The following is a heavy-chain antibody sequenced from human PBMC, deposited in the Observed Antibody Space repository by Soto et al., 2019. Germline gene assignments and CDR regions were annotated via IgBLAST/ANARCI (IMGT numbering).Heavy chain of an antibody. D-gene: IGHD1-1*01. J-gene: IGHJ4*02. Sequence: QVHLVQSGAEVKKPGASVKVSCKGSGYAFTTYGITWVRQAPGQGLEWMGWISAHNGNTNYAQKLQGRVTVTRDTSTSTAYMELRSLRSEDTAVYHCARGRYGDYWGQGALVTVSS. CDR1: GYAFTTYG. CDR3: ARGRYGDY. V-gene: IGHV1-18*01. CDR2: ISAHNGNT.